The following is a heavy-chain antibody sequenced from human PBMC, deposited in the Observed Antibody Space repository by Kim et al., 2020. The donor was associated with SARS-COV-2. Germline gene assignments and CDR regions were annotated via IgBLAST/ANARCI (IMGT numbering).Heavy chain of an antibody. Sequence: GGSLRLSCAASGFTFSSYWMSWVRQAPGKGLEWVANIKQDGSEKYYVDSVKGRFTISRDNAKNSLYLQMNSLRAEDTAVYYCARDKLDYYDSSGYYGAFYIWGQGTMVTVSS. CDR2: IKQDGSEK. CDR1: GFTFSSYW. CDR3: ARDKLDYYDSSGYYGAFYI. D-gene: IGHD3-22*01. J-gene: IGHJ3*02. V-gene: IGHV3-7*01.